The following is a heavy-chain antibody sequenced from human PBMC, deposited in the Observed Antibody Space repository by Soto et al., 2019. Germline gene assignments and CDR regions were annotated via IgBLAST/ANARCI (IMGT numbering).Heavy chain of an antibody. J-gene: IGHJ6*02. CDR2: IKPNSGDT. V-gene: IGHV1-2*02. D-gene: IGHD2-2*02. Sequence: QVQLVQSGAEVKMPGASVRVSCKASGYTFTDYYMHWLRQAPGQGPEWMGWIKPNSGDTEFAQKCQGRFTVTRDTSISIVYMELSGLNSDDTAVYYCARTAIETTDPSYEYGLAVWGQGTTVIVSS. CDR3: ARTAIETTDPSYEYGLAV. CDR1: GYTFTDYY.